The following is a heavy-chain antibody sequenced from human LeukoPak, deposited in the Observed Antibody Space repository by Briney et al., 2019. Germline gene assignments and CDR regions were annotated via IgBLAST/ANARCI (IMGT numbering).Heavy chain of an antibody. J-gene: IGHJ6*03. CDR2: MNPNSGNT. CDR3: ARGSPWDYYGWYYYYMDV. CDR1: GYTFTSYD. D-gene: IGHD3-10*01. V-gene: IGHV1-8*01. Sequence: ASVKVSCKASGYTFTSYDINWVRQAAGQGLEWMGWMNPNSGNTGYAQKFQGRVTMTRNTSISTAYMELSSLRSEDTAVYYCARGSPWDYYGWYYYYMDVWGKGTTVTISS.